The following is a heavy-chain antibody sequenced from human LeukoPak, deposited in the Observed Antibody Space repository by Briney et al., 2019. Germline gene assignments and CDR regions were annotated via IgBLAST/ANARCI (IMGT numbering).Heavy chain of an antibody. CDR3: TRVGYIDEGIDY. V-gene: IGHV3-7*04. D-gene: IGHD5-24*01. CDR1: GFPFSSYW. CDR2: IKQDGSKK. Sequence: GGSLRLSCVASGFPFSSYWMTWVRQAPGKGLEWVANIKQDGSKKSYVDSVKGRFTVSRDNAKNSLYLQMNSLRAEDTAIYYCTRVGYIDEGIDYWGQGTLVTVSS. J-gene: IGHJ4*02.